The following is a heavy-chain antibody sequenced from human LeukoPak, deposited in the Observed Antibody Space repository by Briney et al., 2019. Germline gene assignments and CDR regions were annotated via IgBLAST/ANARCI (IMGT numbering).Heavy chain of an antibody. CDR1: GFIFSGSW. Sequence: GGSLRLSCTASGFIFSGSWMAWIRQAPGEGLEWVAIIKKDGSEKYYVDSMKGRFTISRDNAKNSLFLQMNSLRAEDTAIYYCTTDTWYSAGHWGQGTLVTVSS. V-gene: IGHV3-7*03. J-gene: IGHJ4*02. D-gene: IGHD2-15*01. CDR3: TTDTWYSAGH. CDR2: IKKDGSEK.